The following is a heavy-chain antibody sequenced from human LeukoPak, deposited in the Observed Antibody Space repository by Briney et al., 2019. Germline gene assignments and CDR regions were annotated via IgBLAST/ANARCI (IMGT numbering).Heavy chain of an antibody. Sequence: SETLSLTCAVYGGSFSGYYWSWIRQPPGKGLEWIGEINHSGSTNYNPSLKSRVTISVDTSKNQFSLKLSSVTAADTAVYYCARLVDYDSSGYYPLRYFDYWGQGTLVTVSS. CDR3: ARLVDYDSSGYYPLRYFDY. CDR1: GGSFSGYY. V-gene: IGHV4-34*01. J-gene: IGHJ4*02. CDR2: INHSGST. D-gene: IGHD3-22*01.